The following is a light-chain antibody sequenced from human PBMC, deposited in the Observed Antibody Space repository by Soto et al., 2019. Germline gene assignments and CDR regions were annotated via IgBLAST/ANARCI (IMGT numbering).Light chain of an antibody. CDR3: AAWDDRLTGVV. J-gene: IGLJ2*01. Sequence: QSVLTQPPSASGTPGQTIAISCSGGSSNIGSHTVNWYQQLPGTAPRLLIYSKTQRPSGVPDRFSGSKSGTSASLAISGPQSEYEGDYYCAAWDDRLTGVVFGGGTQLTVL. CDR1: SSNIGSHT. CDR2: SKT. V-gene: IGLV1-44*01.